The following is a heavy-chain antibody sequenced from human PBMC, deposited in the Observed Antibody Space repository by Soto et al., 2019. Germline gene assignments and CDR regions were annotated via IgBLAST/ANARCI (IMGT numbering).Heavy chain of an antibody. CDR2: IYHSGNT. CDR1: GGSISSSPYY. V-gene: IGHV4-39*01. CDR3: ARGGSFGADNWFDP. D-gene: IGHD3-10*01. Sequence: QLQLQESGPGLVKPSETLSLTCTVSGGSISSSPYYWVWIRQPPGKGPEWIASIYHSGNTYYNPFLNSRVHISVDTSNKQFSLRLSSVTAADTAVYYCARGGSFGADNWFDPWGQGTLVTVSS. J-gene: IGHJ5*02.